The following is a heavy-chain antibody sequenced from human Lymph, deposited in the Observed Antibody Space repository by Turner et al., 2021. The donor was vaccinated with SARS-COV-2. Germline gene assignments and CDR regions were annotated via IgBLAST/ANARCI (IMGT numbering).Heavy chain of an antibody. CDR3: ARGTGAADY. V-gene: IGHV3-20*01. Sequence: EVQLVESGGVVVRPGGSLRLPCAASGFTFDDYGMSWVRQAPGRGLEWVSNINWNGGSTGYADSVKGRFTISRDNANNSLYLQVNSLRAEDTALYHCARGTGAADYWGQGTLVTVSS. J-gene: IGHJ4*02. CDR2: INWNGGST. D-gene: IGHD7-27*01. CDR1: GFTFDDYG.